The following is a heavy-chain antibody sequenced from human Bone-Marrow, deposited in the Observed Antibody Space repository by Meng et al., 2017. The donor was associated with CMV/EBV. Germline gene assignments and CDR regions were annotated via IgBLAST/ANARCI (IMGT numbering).Heavy chain of an antibody. CDR1: FSGSA. V-gene: IGHV3-73*01. Sequence: FSGSAMHWVRQASGKGLEWVGRIRSKANSYATAYVASVKGRFTISRDDSKNTAYLQMNSRKTEDTAVYYCTRPKYYYDSSGYSPFDYWGQGTLVTVSS. CDR3: TRPKYYYDSSGYSPFDY. D-gene: IGHD3-22*01. J-gene: IGHJ4*02. CDR2: IRSKANSYAT.